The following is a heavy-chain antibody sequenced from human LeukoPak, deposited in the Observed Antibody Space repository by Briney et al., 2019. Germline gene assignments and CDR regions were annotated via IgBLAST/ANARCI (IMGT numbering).Heavy chain of an antibody. J-gene: IGHJ4*02. V-gene: IGHV4-34*01. CDR3: ARVYDFWSGYYTRHYFDY. D-gene: IGHD3-3*01. Sequence: SETLSLTCAVYGGSFSGYCWSWIRQPPGKGLEWIGEINHSGSTNYNPSLKSRVTISVDTSKNQFSLKLSSVTAADTAVYYCARVYDFWSGYYTRHYFDYWGQGTLVTVSS. CDR1: GGSFSGYC. CDR2: INHSGST.